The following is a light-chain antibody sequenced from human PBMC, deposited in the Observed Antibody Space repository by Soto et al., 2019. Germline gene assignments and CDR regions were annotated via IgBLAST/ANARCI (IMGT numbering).Light chain of an antibody. V-gene: IGKV3-15*01. CDR2: GAS. CDR3: QQTDSFPRT. J-gene: IGKJ1*01. CDR1: QSVSSN. Sequence: EIVMTQSPATLSVSPGERATLSCRASQSVSSNLAWYQQKPGQAPRLLIYGASTRATGIPARFSGSGSGTEFTLTISSLQSEDFATYYCQQTDSFPRTFGQGTKVEMK.